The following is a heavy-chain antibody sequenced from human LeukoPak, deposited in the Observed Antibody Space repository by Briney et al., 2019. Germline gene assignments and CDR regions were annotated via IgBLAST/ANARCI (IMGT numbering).Heavy chain of an antibody. J-gene: IGHJ4*02. CDR2: ISAYNGNT. CDR3: ARVVRQLWPPQAKAHHY. Sequence: ASVQVSCKASGYTFTSYGISWVRQAPGQGLEWMGWISAYNGNTNYAQKLQGRVTMTTDTSTSTAYMELRSLRLDDTAVYYCARVVRQLWPPQAKAHHYCGQGTLVTVSS. V-gene: IGHV1-18*01. D-gene: IGHD5-18*01. CDR1: GYTFTSYG.